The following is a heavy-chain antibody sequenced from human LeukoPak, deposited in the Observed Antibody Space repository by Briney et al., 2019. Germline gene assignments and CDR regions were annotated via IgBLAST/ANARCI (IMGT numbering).Heavy chain of an antibody. Sequence: GGSLRLSCAASGFTFSGYWMHWVRQTPGKGLVWVSRISSDGSITTYADSVKGRFTISRDNAKNTLNLQMNGLRAEDTALYYCARGNGDYVSLFDYWGQGTLVTVSS. CDR1: GFTFSGYW. V-gene: IGHV3-74*01. CDR3: ARGNGDYVSLFDY. D-gene: IGHD4-17*01. CDR2: ISSDGSIT. J-gene: IGHJ4*02.